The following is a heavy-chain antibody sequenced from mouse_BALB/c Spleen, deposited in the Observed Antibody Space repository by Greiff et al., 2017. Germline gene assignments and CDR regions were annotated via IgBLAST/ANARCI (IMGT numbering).Heavy chain of an antibody. J-gene: IGHJ4*01. V-gene: IGHV14-4*02. CDR3: NRDDGLDY. CDR1: GFNIKDYY. D-gene: IGHD2-14*01. CDR2: IDPETGDT. Sequence: VQLQQSGAELVRSGASVKLSCTASGFNIKDYYMHWVKQRPEQGLEWIGWIDPETGDTEYAPKFQGKATMTADTSSNTAYLQRSSLTSEDTAVYYCNRDDGLDYWGQGTSVTVSS.